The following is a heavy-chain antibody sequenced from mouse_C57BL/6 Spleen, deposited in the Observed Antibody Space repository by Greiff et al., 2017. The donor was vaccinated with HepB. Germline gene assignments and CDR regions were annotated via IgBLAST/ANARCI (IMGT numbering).Heavy chain of an antibody. J-gene: IGHJ2*01. CDR2: INPNNGGT. D-gene: IGHD1-1*01. Sequence: EVQLQQSGPELVKPGASVKMSCKASGYTFTDYNMHWVKQSHGKSLEWIGYINPNNGGTSYNQKFKGKATLTVNKSSSTAYMELRSLTSEDSAVYYCESGRGYYFDYWGQGTTLTVSS. CDR1: GYTFTDYN. V-gene: IGHV1-22*01. CDR3: ESGRGYYFDY.